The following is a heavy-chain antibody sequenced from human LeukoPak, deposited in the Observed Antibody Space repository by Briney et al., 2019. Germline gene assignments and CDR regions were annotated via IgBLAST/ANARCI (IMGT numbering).Heavy chain of an antibody. V-gene: IGHV3-21*01. CDR3: ARLLTGYAFDI. D-gene: IGHD7-27*01. J-gene: IGHJ3*02. CDR2: ISSSSSYI. Sequence: GGSLRLSCAASGFTFSSYSMNWVRQAPGKGLEWVSSISSSSSYIYYADSVKGRFTISRDNAKNSLYLQMNSLRAEDTAVYYCARLLTGYAFDIWGQGTMVTVSS. CDR1: GFTFSSYS.